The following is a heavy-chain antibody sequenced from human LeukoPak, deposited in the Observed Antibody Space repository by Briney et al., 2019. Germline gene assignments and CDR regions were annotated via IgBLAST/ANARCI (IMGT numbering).Heavy chain of an antibody. V-gene: IGHV3-30-3*01. J-gene: IGHJ4*02. D-gene: IGHD3-22*01. Sequence: GGSLRLSCAASGFTFSSYAMHWVRQAPGKGLEWVAVISYDGSNKYYADSVKGRFTISRDNSKNTLYLQMNSLRAEDTAVYYCATLVVFDYWGQGTLVTVSS. CDR2: ISYDGSNK. CDR1: GFTFSSYA. CDR3: ATLVVFDY.